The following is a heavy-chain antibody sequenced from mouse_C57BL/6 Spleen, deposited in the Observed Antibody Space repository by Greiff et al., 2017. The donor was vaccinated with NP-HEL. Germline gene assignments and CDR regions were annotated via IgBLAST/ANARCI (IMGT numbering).Heavy chain of an antibody. D-gene: IGHD1-1*01. CDR2: IYPGDGDT. J-gene: IGHJ4*01. CDR3: ARSFTVVVRDAMDY. CDR1: GYAFSSYW. Sequence: QVQLKQSGAELVKPGASVKISCKASGYAFSSYWMNWVKQRPGKGLEWIGQIYPGDGDTNYNGKFKGKATLTADKSSSTAYMQLSSLTSEDSAVYFCARSFTVVVRDAMDYWGQGTSVTVSS. V-gene: IGHV1-80*01.